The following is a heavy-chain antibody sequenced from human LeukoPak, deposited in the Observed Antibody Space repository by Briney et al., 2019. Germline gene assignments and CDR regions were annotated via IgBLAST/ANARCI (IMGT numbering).Heavy chain of an antibody. J-gene: IGHJ5*02. CDR2: IRNKANNYAT. Sequence: GGSLRLSCAASGFTFSDCDIHWVRQASGQGLVWVGRIRNKANNYATDYAASVKGRFILSRDESQSTAYLQMNSLETEDTAVYYCTRDAGLYNWLDPWGQGTLVTVSS. CDR3: TRDAGLYNWLDP. CDR1: GFTFSDCD. V-gene: IGHV3-73*01.